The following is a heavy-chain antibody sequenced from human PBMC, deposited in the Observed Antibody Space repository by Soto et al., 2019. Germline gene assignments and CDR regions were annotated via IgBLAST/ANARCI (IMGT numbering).Heavy chain of an antibody. D-gene: IGHD2-8*01. Sequence: HPGWSLRLSCAASGFTFSSYAMSWVRQAPGKGLEWVSAISGSGGSTYYADSVKGRFTISRDNSKNTLYLQMNSMRAEDTALFDGAKGGKMVAYFDYWGQGTLVTGSS. CDR1: GFTFSSYA. V-gene: IGHV3-23*01. J-gene: IGHJ4*02. CDR2: ISGSGGST. CDR3: AKGGKMVAYFDY.